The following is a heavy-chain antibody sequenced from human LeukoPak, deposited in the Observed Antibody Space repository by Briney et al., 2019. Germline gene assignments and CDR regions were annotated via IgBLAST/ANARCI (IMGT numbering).Heavy chain of an antibody. J-gene: IGHJ4*02. CDR3: VKNWNGDY. D-gene: IGHD1-1*01. Sequence: PGGSLRLSCAASGFTFSTYGIHWVRQAPGKGLEWVAVISYDGNNKYYADSVKGRFTISRDNSKNTLYLQMGSLRAEDMAVYYCVKNWNGDYWGQGTLVTVTS. CDR2: ISYDGNNK. CDR1: GFTFSTYG. V-gene: IGHV3-30*18.